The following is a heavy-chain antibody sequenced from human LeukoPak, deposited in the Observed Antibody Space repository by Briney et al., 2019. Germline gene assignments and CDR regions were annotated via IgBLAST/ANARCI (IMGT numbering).Heavy chain of an antibody. D-gene: IGHD2/OR15-2a*01. CDR2: ISGSGTNT. CDR1: GFTFSDYA. V-gene: IGHV3-23*01. CDR3: AKDRDGGTTTTAKGFSY. J-gene: IGHJ4*02. Sequence: PGGSLRLSCAASGFTFSDYAMSWVRQAPGKGLEWVSGISGSGTNTYYADSVKGRFTISRDNSKNTLYPQMNTLRVEDTAVYYCAKDRDGGTTTTAKGFSYWGQGTLVTVSS.